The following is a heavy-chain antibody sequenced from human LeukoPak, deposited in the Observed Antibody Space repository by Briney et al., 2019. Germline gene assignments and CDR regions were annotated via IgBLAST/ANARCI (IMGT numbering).Heavy chain of an antibody. D-gene: IGHD3-10*01. V-gene: IGHV3-64D*06. CDR2: ISSNGGST. CDR1: GFIFSSYA. CDR3: VKDRHYYGSGSYQDY. Sequence: GSLRLSCSASGFIFSSYALHWVRQAPGKGLEYVSAISSNGGSTYYADSVKGRFTISRDNSKNTLYLQMSSLRAEDTAVYYCVKDRHYYGSGSYQDYWGQGTLVTVSS. J-gene: IGHJ4*02.